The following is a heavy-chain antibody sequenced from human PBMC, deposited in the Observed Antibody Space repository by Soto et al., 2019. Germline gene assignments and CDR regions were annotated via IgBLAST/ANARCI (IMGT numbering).Heavy chain of an antibody. D-gene: IGHD3-10*01. Sequence: QVQLVQSGAEVKKPGASVKVSCKASGYTFTSYGISWVRQAPGQGLEWMGWISAYNGNTNYAQKLQGRVTMTTDTSTSTAYMELRSLRSDDTAVYYCARDLYITMVRGVIIDGWFDPWGQGTLVTGSS. J-gene: IGHJ5*02. CDR2: ISAYNGNT. CDR1: GYTFTSYG. CDR3: ARDLYITMVRGVIIDGWFDP. V-gene: IGHV1-18*04.